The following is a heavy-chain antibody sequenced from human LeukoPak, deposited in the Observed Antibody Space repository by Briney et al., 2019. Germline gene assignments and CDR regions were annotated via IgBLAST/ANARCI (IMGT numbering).Heavy chain of an antibody. D-gene: IGHD3-10*01. CDR3: ARGAVITMVRGVIGPRGDYYYMDV. V-gene: IGHV1-69*05. CDR1: GGTFSSYA. CDR2: IIPIFGTA. J-gene: IGHJ6*03. Sequence: GASVKVSCKASGGTFSSYAISWVRQAPGQGLEWMGGIIPIFGTANYAQKFQGRVTMTRDTSISTAYMELSRLRSDDTAVYYCARGAVITMVRGVIGPRGDYYYMDVWGKGTTVTVSS.